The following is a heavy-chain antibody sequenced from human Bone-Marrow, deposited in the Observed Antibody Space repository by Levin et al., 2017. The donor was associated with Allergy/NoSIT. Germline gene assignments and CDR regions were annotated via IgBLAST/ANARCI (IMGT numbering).Heavy chain of an antibody. J-gene: IGHJ6*02. CDR3: ARDRCVAECNGMAV. CDR2: ISYDGSNK. V-gene: IGHV3-30*09. D-gene: IGHD6-13*01. CDR1: GFTFSNYA. Sequence: GGSLRLSCAASGFTFSNYAMHWVRQAPGKGLEWVAVISYDGSNKYYADSVKGRLAISRDNFKNTLFLQMTSLRAEDTAVYYCARDRCVAECNGMAVWGHGTTVTVSS.